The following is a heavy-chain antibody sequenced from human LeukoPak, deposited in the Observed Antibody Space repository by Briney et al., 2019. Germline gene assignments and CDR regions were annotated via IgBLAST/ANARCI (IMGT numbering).Heavy chain of an antibody. CDR3: ARVHGDYTLDWYFDL. CDR2: IYYSGST. Sequence: PSETLSLTCTVSGGSISSYYWSWIRQPPGKGLKWIGYIYYSGSTNYNPSLKSRVTISVDTSKNQFSLKLSSVTAADTAVYYCARVHGDYTLDWYFDLWGRGTLVTVSS. D-gene: IGHD4-17*01. CDR1: GGSISSYY. J-gene: IGHJ2*01. V-gene: IGHV4-59*01.